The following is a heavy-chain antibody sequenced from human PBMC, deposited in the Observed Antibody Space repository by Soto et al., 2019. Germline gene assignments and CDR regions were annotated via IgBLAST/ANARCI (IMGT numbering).Heavy chain of an antibody. J-gene: IGHJ5*02. CDR2: INPDNGNT. CDR3: ARGIATGPLDP. CDR1: GYTFTRYT. D-gene: IGHD2-15*01. V-gene: IGHV1-3*01. Sequence: QVQLVQSGAEVNKPGASVKISCKASGYTFTRYTMNWVRQAPGQRLEWMGWINPDNGNTKSSQKFQDRVIITRDTSASTAYRDLSSRRSEDTAVYYCARGIATGPLDPWGQGTLVSVSP.